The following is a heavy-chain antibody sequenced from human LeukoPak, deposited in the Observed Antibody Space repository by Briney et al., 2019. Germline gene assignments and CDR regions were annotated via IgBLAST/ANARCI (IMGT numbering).Heavy chain of an antibody. D-gene: IGHD1-26*01. Sequence: SETLSLTCTVSGGSIRSYNWNWIRQPPGKGLEWIGYVSETGSTNYNSSLENRVTLSLDTSQSQISLNLRSATVADTAVYYCARQDALGKFPPPYYMDVWGKGTTVIVS. V-gene: IGHV4-59*08. CDR1: GGSIRSYN. CDR3: ARQDALGKFPPPYYMDV. CDR2: VSETGST. J-gene: IGHJ6*03.